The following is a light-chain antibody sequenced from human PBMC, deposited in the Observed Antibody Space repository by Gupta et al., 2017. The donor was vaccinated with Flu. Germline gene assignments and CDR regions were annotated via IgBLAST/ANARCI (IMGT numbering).Light chain of an antibody. CDR1: DIGDKS. CDR2: DDS. CDR3: QVWDSRRDHYV. J-gene: IGLJ1*01. V-gene: IGLV3-21*02. Sequence: SYVLTQPPSVSVATGQTATITCGGVDIGDKSVHWYQQKPGQAPVLVVFDDSARPSGTPERISGSNSGNTATLTISSVEAGDEADYFCQVWDSRRDHYVFASGTKVTVL.